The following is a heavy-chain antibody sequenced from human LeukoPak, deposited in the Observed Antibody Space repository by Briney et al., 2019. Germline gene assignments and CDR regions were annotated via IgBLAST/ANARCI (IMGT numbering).Heavy chain of an antibody. J-gene: IGHJ3*02. CDR2: ISDSGGRT. D-gene: IGHD4-17*01. V-gene: IGHV3-23*01. CDR3: AGRCIYPDYGRLDAFDI. Sequence: TGGSLRLSCAASGFTFGSYAMTWLRQAPGKGLEWVSSISDSGGRTFYADAVKGRFTISRDNSKDTLNLQMNSLRAEDTAVYFCAGRCIYPDYGRLDAFDIWGQGTVVTVSS. CDR1: GFTFGSYA.